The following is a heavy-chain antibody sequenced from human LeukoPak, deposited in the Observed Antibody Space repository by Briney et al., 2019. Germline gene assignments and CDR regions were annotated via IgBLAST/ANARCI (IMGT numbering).Heavy chain of an antibody. CDR3: ARGVTTGYLPY. CDR2: ISYDGSNK. D-gene: IGHD3-9*01. Sequence: PGGSLRLSCAASAFPFSSYAMHWVRQPPGKGLDWVAHISYDGSNKYYADSVKGRFTTSRDNSKNTLYLEMNSLRAEDTAMYYCARGVTTGYLPYWGQGTLVTVSS. J-gene: IGHJ1*01. V-gene: IGHV3-30-3*01. CDR1: AFPFSSYA.